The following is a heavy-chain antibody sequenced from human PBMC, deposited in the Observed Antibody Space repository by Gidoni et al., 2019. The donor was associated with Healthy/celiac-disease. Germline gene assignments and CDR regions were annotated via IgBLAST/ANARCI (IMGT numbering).Heavy chain of an antibody. CDR2: MNPNSGNT. CDR3: ARGISGYYENYGDAFDI. J-gene: IGHJ3*02. Sequence: MNPNSGNTGYAQKFQGRVTMTRNTSISTAYMELSSLRSEDTAVYYCARGISGYYENYGDAFDIWGQGTMVTVSS. D-gene: IGHD3-22*01. V-gene: IGHV1-8*01.